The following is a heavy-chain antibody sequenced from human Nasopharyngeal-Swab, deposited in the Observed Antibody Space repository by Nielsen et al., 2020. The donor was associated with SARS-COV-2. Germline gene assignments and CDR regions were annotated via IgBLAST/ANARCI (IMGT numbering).Heavy chain of an antibody. J-gene: IGHJ6*03. CDR2: ISSSNSYI. CDR3: AREETRYCSSTSRYYMDV. V-gene: IGHV3-21*01. CDR1: GFTFSSYS. Sequence: GESLKISCAASGFTFSSYSMNWVRQAPGKGLEWVSSISSSNSYIYYADSVKGRFTISRDNAKNSLYLQMNSLRAEDTAVYYCAREETRYCSSTSRYYMDVWGKGTTVTVSS. D-gene: IGHD2-2*01.